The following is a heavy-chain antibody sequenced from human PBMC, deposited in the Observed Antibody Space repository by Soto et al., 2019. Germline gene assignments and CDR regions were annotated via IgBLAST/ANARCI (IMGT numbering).Heavy chain of an antibody. J-gene: IGHJ4*02. Sequence: QVQLVESGGGLVKPGGSLRLSCAASGFTFSDYYMSWIRQAPGKGLEWISYISNSGNTIYYADSVRGRFTISRDNAKNSLFLQMSSLRAEDTAVYYCARGHDSSGGVDYWGQGTLITVSS. CDR1: GFTFSDYY. V-gene: IGHV3-11*01. D-gene: IGHD3-22*01. CDR3: ARGHDSSGGVDY. CDR2: ISNSGNTI.